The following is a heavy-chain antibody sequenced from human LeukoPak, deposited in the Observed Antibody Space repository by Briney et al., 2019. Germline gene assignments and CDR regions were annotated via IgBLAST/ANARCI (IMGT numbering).Heavy chain of an antibody. D-gene: IGHD3-10*01. CDR3: ARGGGSGSYTPYYYYYYMDV. J-gene: IGHJ6*03. CDR2: MYTSGST. V-gene: IGHV4-61*02. CDR1: GGSISSGRYY. Sequence: SETLSLTCTVSGGSISSGRYYWTWIRQPAGKGLEWIGRMYTSGSTSYSPSLRSRVTISVDTSKNQFSLKLSSVTAADTAVYYCARGGGSGSYTPYYYYYYMDVWGKGTTVTISS.